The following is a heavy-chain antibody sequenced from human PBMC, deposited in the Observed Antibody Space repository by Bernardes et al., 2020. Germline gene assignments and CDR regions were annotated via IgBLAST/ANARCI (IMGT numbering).Heavy chain of an antibody. V-gene: IGHV3-30-3*01. D-gene: IGHD2-2*01. CDR3: AREPKEGCGTTCYLPDS. Sequence: GGSLRLSCAASGFTFSSYPMHWVRQAPGKGLEWLAFISYDGYNKYYADSVKGRFTISRDNSKNTLYLQISSLRPEDTAVYFCAREPKEGCGTTCYLPDSWGQGTLVTVSS. J-gene: IGHJ4*02. CDR1: GFTFSSYP. CDR2: ISYDGYNK.